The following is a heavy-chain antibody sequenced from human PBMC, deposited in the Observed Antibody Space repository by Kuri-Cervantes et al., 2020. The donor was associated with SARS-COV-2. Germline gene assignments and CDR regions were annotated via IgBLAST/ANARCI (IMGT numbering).Heavy chain of an antibody. J-gene: IGHJ5*02. CDR3: ARVAKSGWNANNWFDP. Sequence: GESLKISCAASGFTVSSNYMSWVREAPGKGLEWVSVIYSGGSTYYADSVKGRFTISRNNSKNTLCLQMNSLRAEDTAVYYCARVAKSGWNANNWFDPWGQGTLVTVSS. D-gene: IGHD1-1*01. V-gene: IGHV3-66*01. CDR1: GFTVSSNY. CDR2: IYSGGST.